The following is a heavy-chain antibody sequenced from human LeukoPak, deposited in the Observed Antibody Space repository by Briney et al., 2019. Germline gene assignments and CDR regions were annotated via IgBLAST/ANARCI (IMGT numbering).Heavy chain of an antibody. Sequence: QSGGSLRLSCAASGFSFSSYWMSWVRQDPGKGLEWVANIRQDGSEKYYVDSVKGRFTISRDNAKNSLYLQMNSPRAEDTAVYYCASQNCSSTSCPPDYFDYWGQGTLVTVSS. V-gene: IGHV3-7*01. D-gene: IGHD2-2*01. CDR2: IRQDGSEK. J-gene: IGHJ4*02. CDR3: ASQNCSSTSCPPDYFDY. CDR1: GFSFSSYW.